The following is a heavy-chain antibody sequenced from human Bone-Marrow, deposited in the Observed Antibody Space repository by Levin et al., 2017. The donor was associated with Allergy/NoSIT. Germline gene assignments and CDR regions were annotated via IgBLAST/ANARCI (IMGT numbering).Heavy chain of an antibody. D-gene: IGHD5-18*01. CDR3: AREDRGQQRTAMGVTFDY. V-gene: IGHV1-69*02. CDR1: GDTFSKYT. Sequence: SVKVSCKASGDTFSKYTFNWVRQAPGQGLEWMGRVIPMLQMANPAPKFQGRVTLTADISTSTAYMELSGLSSDDTAVYYCAREDRGQQRTAMGVTFDYWGQGSLVSVSS. CDR2: VIPMLQMA. J-gene: IGHJ4*02.